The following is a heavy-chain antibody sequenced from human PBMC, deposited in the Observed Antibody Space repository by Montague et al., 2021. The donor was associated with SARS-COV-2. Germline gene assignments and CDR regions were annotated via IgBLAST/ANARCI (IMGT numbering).Heavy chain of an antibody. CDR2: INHSGST. V-gene: IGHV4-34*01. CDR1: GGSFSGHY. Sequence: SETLSLTCAVYGGSFSGHYWNWIRQPPGKGLEWIGEINHSGSTNNNPSLKSRVTMSVDTSKNQFSLKLSSVTAADTAVYYCARGARQGYGFRLGSFDYWGQGTPVTVSS. CDR3: ARGARQGYGFRLGSFDY. D-gene: IGHD3-10*01. J-gene: IGHJ4*02.